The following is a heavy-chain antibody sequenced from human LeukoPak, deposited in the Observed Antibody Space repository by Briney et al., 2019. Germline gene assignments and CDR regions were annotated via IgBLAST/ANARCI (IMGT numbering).Heavy chain of an antibody. D-gene: IGHD3-16*01. J-gene: IGHJ4*02. V-gene: IGHV5-51*01. CDR1: GYSFTSYW. Sequence: GESLQISCKGSGYSFTSYWIGWVRQMPGKGVEWVGIIYPGDSDTRYSPSFQGQVTISADKSISTAYLQWSSLKASDTAMYYCARPTSSGIIDYWGQGTLVTVSS. CDR2: IYPGDSDT. CDR3: ARPTSSGIIDY.